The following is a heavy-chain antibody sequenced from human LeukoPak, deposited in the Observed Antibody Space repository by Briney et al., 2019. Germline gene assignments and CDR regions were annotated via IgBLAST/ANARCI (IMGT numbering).Heavy chain of an antibody. CDR3: ARRGDILTGYSWAAI. V-gene: IGHV5-51*01. D-gene: IGHD3-9*01. J-gene: IGHJ3*02. Sequence: GESLKISCKGSGYSFTNYWIGWVRQMPGKGLEWMGIIYPGDSDTRYSPSFQGQVTISADKSISTAYLQWSSLKASDTAMYYCARRGDILTGYSWAAIWGQGTMVTVSS. CDR2: IYPGDSDT. CDR1: GYSFTNYW.